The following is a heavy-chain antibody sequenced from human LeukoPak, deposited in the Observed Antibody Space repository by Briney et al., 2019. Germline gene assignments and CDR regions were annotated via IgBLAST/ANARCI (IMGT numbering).Heavy chain of an antibody. CDR3: ARAYSYGYPYYYYYYMDV. Sequence: PGGSLRLSCAASGFTFVSYGLSWFRRAPGKGREGVANIKQEGSEKYYVDSVKGRFTISRDNAKNSLYLQMNSLRAEDTAVYYCARAYSYGYPYYYYYYMDVWGRGTTVTVSS. J-gene: IGHJ6*03. D-gene: IGHD5-18*01. V-gene: IGHV3-7*04. CDR2: IKQEGSEK. CDR1: GFTFVSYG.